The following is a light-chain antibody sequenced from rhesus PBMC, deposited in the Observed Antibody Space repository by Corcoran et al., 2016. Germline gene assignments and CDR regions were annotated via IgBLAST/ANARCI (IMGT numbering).Light chain of an antibody. J-gene: IGKJ2*01. CDR1: QAIRND. CDR2: EAS. CDR3: QQYHIPPYD. Sequence: DIQMAQSPSSLSASVGDRVTITCRASQAIRNDLAWYQQKPGESPKLLIFEASYLQVGIPSRFSGSGSGTDFALTISSLQSEDFATYYCQQYHIPPYDFGQGTKVEIK. V-gene: IGKV1-25*01.